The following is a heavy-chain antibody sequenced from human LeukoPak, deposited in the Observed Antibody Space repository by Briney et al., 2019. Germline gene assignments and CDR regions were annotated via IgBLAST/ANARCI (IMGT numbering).Heavy chain of an antibody. CDR2: IYSGGST. Sequence: GGSLRLSCAASGFTVSSNYMGWVRQAPGKGLEWVSVIYSGGSTYYADSVKGRFTISRDNSKNTLYLQMNSLRAEDTAVYYCARESAGTAFDIWGQGTMVTVSS. CDR1: GFTVSSNY. V-gene: IGHV3-53*01. CDR3: ARESAGTAFDI. D-gene: IGHD6-19*01. J-gene: IGHJ3*02.